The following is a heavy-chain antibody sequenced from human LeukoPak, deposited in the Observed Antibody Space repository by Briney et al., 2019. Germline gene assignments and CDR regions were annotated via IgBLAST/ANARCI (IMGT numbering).Heavy chain of an antibody. D-gene: IGHD1-26*01. CDR3: AKAQRWEPTDY. V-gene: IGHV3-23*01. Sequence: GGSLRLSCAASGFTFSSYAMSWVRQAPGKGLEWVPAISGSGGSTYYADSVKGRFTIFRDNSKNTLYLQMNSLRAEDTAVYYCAKAQRWEPTDYWGQGTLVTVSS. J-gene: IGHJ4*02. CDR1: GFTFSSYA. CDR2: ISGSGGST.